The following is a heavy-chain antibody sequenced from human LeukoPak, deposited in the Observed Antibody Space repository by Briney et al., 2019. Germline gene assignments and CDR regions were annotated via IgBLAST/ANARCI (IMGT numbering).Heavy chain of an antibody. Sequence: PGGSLRLSCAASGITVSSNYMSWVRQAPGKGLEWVSVIYSGGSTYYADSVKGRFTISRDNSKNTLYLQMNSLRAEDTAVYYCARDYSGFFDYWGQGTLVTVSS. CDR3: ARDYSGFFDY. D-gene: IGHD1-26*01. CDR1: GITVSSNY. J-gene: IGHJ4*02. V-gene: IGHV3-53*01. CDR2: IYSGGST.